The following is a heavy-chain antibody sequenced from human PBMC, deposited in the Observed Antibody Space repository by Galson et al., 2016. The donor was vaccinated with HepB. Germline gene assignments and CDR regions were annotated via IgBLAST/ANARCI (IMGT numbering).Heavy chain of an antibody. J-gene: IGHJ5*02. CDR3: VRDHSVVPATAYNWFDP. D-gene: IGHD2-21*02. CDR2: INSDGTIS. CDR1: GFAFSSHW. V-gene: IGHV3-74*01. Sequence: SLRLSCAASGFAFSSHWMHWVRQAPGKGLMWVARINSDGTISNYADSVKGRFTISGDNAKNTLYLAMNSLRAEDTAVYNCVRDHSVVPATAYNWFDPWGQGTLVTVSS.